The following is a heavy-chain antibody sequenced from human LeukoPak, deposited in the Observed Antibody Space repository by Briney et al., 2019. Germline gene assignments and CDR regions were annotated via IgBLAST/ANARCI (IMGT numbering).Heavy chain of an antibody. J-gene: IGHJ4*02. CDR1: GYTFTSYY. CDR2: INPSGGST. V-gene: IGHV1-46*01. Sequence: ASVKVSCKASGYTFTSYYMHWVRQAPGQGLEWMGIINPSGGSTSYAQKFQGRVTMTRDTSTSTVYMELSSLRSEDTAVYYCARVGIAVAGTYYFDYWGQGTLVTVSS. D-gene: IGHD6-19*01. CDR3: ARVGIAVAGTYYFDY.